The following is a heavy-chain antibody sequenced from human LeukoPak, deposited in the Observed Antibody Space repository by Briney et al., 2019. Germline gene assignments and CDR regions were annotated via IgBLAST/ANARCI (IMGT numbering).Heavy chain of an antibody. D-gene: IGHD3-10*01. CDR3: ARRRGSGSYQMGY. V-gene: IGHV1-2*06. CDR2: INPNSGGT. CDR1: GYTFTGYY. J-gene: IGHJ4*02. Sequence: ASVKVSCKASGYTFTGYYMHWVRQAPGQGLEWMGRINPNSGGTNYAQKFQGRVTMTRDTSISTAYMELGRLRSDDTAVYYCARRRGSGSYQMGYWGQGTLVTVSP.